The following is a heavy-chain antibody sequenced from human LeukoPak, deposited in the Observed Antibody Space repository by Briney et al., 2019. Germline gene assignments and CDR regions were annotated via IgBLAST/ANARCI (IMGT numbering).Heavy chain of an antibody. CDR3: ARVMAVTLSAFDI. J-gene: IGHJ3*02. CDR2: IYTSGST. D-gene: IGHD5-18*01. CDR1: DGSLSGYS. Sequence: SETLSLTCAVSDGSLSGYSWSWIRQPAGKGLEWIGRIYTSGSTNYNPSLKGRVTMSADTSKNHFSLKLTSVAAADTAVYYCARVMAVTLSAFDIWGQGTMVVVSS. V-gene: IGHV4-4*07.